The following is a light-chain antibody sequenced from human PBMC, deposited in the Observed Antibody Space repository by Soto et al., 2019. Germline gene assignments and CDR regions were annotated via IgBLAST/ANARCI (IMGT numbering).Light chain of an antibody. CDR2: GAS. J-gene: IGKJ1*01. CDR1: QSVSSNY. CDR3: QQYGSSPGT. V-gene: IGKV3-20*01. Sequence: EIVLTQSPGTLSLSPGERATLSCRASQSVSSNYLAWYQQKPGQAPRLLIYGASSRATGIPDRFSGSGSETDFTLTIIRLEPEDFAVYYCQQYGSSPGTFGQGTKVEIK.